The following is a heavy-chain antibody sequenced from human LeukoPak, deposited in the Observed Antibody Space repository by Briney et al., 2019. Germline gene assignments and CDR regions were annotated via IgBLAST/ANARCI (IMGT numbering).Heavy chain of an antibody. CDR1: GFIFSSYG. J-gene: IGHJ4*02. V-gene: IGHV3-23*01. Sequence: PGGSLRLSCAASGFIFSSYGMSWVRQAPGKGLEWVSAISGSGGSTYYADPVKGRFTISRDNSKNTLYLQMNNLRAEDTAVYYCAKTRGSGPFDYWGQGTLVTVSS. CDR3: AKTRGSGPFDY. CDR2: ISGSGGST. D-gene: IGHD3-10*01.